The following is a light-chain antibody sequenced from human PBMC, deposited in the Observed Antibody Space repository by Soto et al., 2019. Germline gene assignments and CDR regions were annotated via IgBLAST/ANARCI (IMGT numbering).Light chain of an antibody. CDR2: GVS. V-gene: IGKV3-20*01. Sequence: DIVLTQSPGTLALSLGDGATLSCRASQTVNRNYLAWYHQKPGQPPRLLIYGVSNRGTAFPAGFCGAGSGTEFTLTFVSLEPADLGTYACQQYIDSLLTFG. CDR1: QTVNRNY. J-gene: IGKJ3*01. CDR3: QQYIDSLLT.